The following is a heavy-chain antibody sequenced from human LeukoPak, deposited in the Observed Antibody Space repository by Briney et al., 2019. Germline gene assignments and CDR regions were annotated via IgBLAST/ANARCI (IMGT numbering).Heavy chain of an antibody. CDR1: GFTFSGYA. J-gene: IGHJ4*02. CDR2: ISGSGGRT. D-gene: IGHD3-16*01. Sequence: PGGSLRLSCAASGFTFSGYAMSWVRQAPGKGLEWVSGISGSGGRTYYADSVKGRFTISRDNSKNTLYLQMNSLRAEDTAVYYCAKRCYDYVWGSYPDFDYWGQGTLVTVSS. V-gene: IGHV3-23*01. CDR3: AKRCYDYVWGSYPDFDY.